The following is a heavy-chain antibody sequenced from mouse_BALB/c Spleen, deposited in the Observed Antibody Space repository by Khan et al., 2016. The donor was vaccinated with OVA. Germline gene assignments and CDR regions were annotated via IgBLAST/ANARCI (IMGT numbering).Heavy chain of an antibody. V-gene: IGHV1-4*01. J-gene: IGHJ3*01. Sequence: QVQLKQSGAELARPGASLKMSCKASGYTFTSYTIHWIKQRPGQGLEWIGYIIPSNGYTNYNQKFKDKATLTTDKSSTTAYLQLSSLTSDDSAVYVCVRDGAYHRDDSWFAYWGQGTLVTVSA. D-gene: IGHD2-14*01. CDR3: VRDGAYHRDDSWFAY. CDR2: IIPSNGYT. CDR1: GYTFTSYT.